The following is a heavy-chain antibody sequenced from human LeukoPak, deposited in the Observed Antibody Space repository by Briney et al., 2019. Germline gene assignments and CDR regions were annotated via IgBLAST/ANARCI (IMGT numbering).Heavy chain of an antibody. CDR1: GYTFTSYG. CDR2: LSAYNGST. J-gene: IGHJ4*02. CDR3: ARDRPSRYYYDSSGYYDY. V-gene: IGHV1-18*01. Sequence: ASVKVSCKASGYTFTSYGISWVRQAPGRGLEWMGWLSAYNGSTNYAQKLEGRVTMTTDTSTSTAYMELRSLRSDDTAVYYCARDRPSRYYYDSSGYYDYWGQGTLVTVSS. D-gene: IGHD3-22*01.